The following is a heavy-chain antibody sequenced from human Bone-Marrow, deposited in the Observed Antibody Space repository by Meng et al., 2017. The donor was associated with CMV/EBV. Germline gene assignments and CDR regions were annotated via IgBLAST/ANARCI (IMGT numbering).Heavy chain of an antibody. J-gene: IGHJ4*02. Sequence: GGSLRLSCAASGFTFISYSMTWVRQTPGKGLEWVASIKKDGSEKYYVDSVKGRFTISRDNAETLLYLQMNSLRAEDTAVYYCARASLTYYYDSSGYLDYWGQGTLVTVSS. CDR3: ARASLTYYYDSSGYLDY. V-gene: IGHV3-7*01. CDR2: IKKDGSEK. D-gene: IGHD3-22*01. CDR1: GFTFISYS.